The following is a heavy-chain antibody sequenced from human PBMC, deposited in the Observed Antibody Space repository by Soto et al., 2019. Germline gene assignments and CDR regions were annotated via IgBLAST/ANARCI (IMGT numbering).Heavy chain of an antibody. CDR3: ARNTRSYRSYFDY. D-gene: IGHD1-26*01. CDR1: GGSISSSSYY. Sequence: LSLTCTVSGGSISSSSYYWGWIRQPPWKGLEWIGTIYYSGTTYYNPSLKSRVTISVDTSKNQFSLKLSSVTAADTAVYYCARNTRSYRSYFDYWGQGTLVTVSS. V-gene: IGHV4-39*01. CDR2: IYYSGTT. J-gene: IGHJ4*02.